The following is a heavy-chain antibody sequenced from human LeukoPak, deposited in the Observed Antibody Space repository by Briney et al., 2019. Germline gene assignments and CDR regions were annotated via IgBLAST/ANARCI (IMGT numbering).Heavy chain of an antibody. CDR1: GFTFDDYA. J-gene: IGHJ4*02. V-gene: IGHV3-9*01. CDR2: ISWNSGSI. D-gene: IGHD5-12*01. Sequence: PGRSLRLSCAASGFTFDDYAMHWVRHAPGKGLEWVSGISWNSGSIGYADSVKGRFTISRDNAKNSLYLQMNSLRAEDTALYYCAKDSSGGYGTDFDYWGQGTLVTVSS. CDR3: AKDSSGGYGTDFDY.